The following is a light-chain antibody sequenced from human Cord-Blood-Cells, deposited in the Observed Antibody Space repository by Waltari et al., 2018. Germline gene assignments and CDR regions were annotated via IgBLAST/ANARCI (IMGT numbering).Light chain of an antibody. CDR2: AAS. CDR3: QHSYSTLIFT. CDR1: ESISSY. V-gene: IGKV1-39*01. Sequence: DIQMTQSPSSLSASVGDRVTITCRASESISSYLNWYQQKPGRAPKRLIYAASSLQSGVPSRFSGSGAGTDFALTTSSLHREDFATCDCQHSYSTLIFTFGPGTKVDIK. J-gene: IGKJ3*01.